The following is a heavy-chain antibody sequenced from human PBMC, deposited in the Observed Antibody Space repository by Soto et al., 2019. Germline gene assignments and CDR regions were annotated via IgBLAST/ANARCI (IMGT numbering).Heavy chain of an antibody. Sequence: SHALSLTGAISGDIVSSENAAWNWVRPSPSRGFEWLGRTYYRSKWYNEYAVSVRSRITFNPDAAKNQISLQLNSVSPEDTAMYYCAREPNYYGMDVWGQGTTVTVSS. CDR3: AREPNYYGMDV. CDR1: GDIVSSENAA. CDR2: TYYRSKWYN. V-gene: IGHV6-1*01. J-gene: IGHJ6*02.